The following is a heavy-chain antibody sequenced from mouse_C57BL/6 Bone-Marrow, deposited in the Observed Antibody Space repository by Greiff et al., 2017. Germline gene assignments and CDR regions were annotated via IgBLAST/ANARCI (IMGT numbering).Heavy chain of an antibody. CDR1: GYTFTSYW. D-gene: IGHD1-1*01. CDR3: ARYGDYGSSYGYFDV. V-gene: IGHV1-64*01. J-gene: IGHJ1*03. Sequence: VKLQQPGAELVKPGASVKLSCKASGYTFTSYWMHWVKQRPGQGLEWIGMIHPNSGSTNYNEKFKSKATLTVDKSSSTAYMQLSSLTSEDSAVYYCARYGDYGSSYGYFDVWGTGTTVTVSS. CDR2: IHPNSGST.